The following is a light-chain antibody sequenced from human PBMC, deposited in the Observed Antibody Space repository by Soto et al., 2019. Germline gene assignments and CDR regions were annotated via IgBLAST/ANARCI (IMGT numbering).Light chain of an antibody. Sequence: DIQMPQSPSSLCASVGDRLTITCGASQSISSYLNWYQQKPGKAPKILIYAASSLQSGVPSRLRGSGYGTDFTLTISSLQPEDCATDDGQQRYSTPLTFGQGTRLEIK. CDR3: QQRYSTPLT. V-gene: IGKV1-39*01. CDR2: AAS. J-gene: IGKJ5*01. CDR1: QSISSY.